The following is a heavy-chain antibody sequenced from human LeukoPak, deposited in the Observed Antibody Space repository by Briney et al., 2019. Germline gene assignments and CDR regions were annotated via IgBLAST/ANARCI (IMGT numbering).Heavy chain of an antibody. CDR3: AKSFRYFDSSGYYHFDY. CDR1: GFTFSSYA. D-gene: IGHD3-22*01. CDR2: ISENGGTT. V-gene: IGHV3-23*01. J-gene: IGHJ4*02. Sequence: GGSLRLSCAASGFTFSSYALSWVRQAPGKGLEWVSGISENGGTTFYADSVKGRFTITRDNSKNTLYVQMNSLRAEDTAVYYCAKSFRYFDSSGYYHFDYWGQGMLVTVSS.